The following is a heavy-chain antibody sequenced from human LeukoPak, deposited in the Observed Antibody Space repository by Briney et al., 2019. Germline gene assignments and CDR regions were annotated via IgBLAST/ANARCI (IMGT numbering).Heavy chain of an antibody. D-gene: IGHD5-18*01. CDR1: GYTFTSYW. CDR3: ARTGDTASEYFDY. CDR2: IYPGDSDT. J-gene: IGHJ4*02. Sequence: GESLKISCKGFGYTFTSYWIGWVRQVPGKGLEWMGIIYPGDSDTRYSPSFQGQVTITADKSISTAYLQWSSLKASDTAMYYCARTGDTASEYFDYWGQGTLVTVSS. V-gene: IGHV5-51*01.